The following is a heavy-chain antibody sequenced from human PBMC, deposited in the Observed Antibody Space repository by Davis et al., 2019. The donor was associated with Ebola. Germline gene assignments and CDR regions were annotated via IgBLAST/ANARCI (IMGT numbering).Heavy chain of an antibody. CDR1: GGTFSSYA. D-gene: IGHD2-15*01. CDR3: ATEDIVVVVAAPGGYFQH. CDR2: IIPIFGTA. Sequence: AASVKVSCKASGGTFSSYAISWVRQAPGQGLEWMGGIIPIFGTANYAQKFQGRVTITADKSTSTAYMELSSLRSEDTAVYYCATEDIVVVVAAPGGYFQHWGQGTLVTVSS. V-gene: IGHV1-69*06. J-gene: IGHJ1*01.